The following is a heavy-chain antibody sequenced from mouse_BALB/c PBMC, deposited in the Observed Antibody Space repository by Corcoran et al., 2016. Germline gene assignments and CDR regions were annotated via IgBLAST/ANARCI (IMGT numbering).Heavy chain of an antibody. CDR2: INTYTGEP. V-gene: IGHV9-3-1*01. D-gene: IGHD2-14*01. CDR1: GYTFTNYG. J-gene: IGHJ4*01. Sequence: QIQLVQSGPELKKPGETVKISCKASGYTFTNYGMNWVKQAPGKGLKWMGWINTYTGEPTYADDFKGRFAFSLETSASTAYLQINNLKNEDTATDFCARGNYRSDYYAMDYWGQGTAVTVSS. CDR3: ARGNYRSDYYAMDY.